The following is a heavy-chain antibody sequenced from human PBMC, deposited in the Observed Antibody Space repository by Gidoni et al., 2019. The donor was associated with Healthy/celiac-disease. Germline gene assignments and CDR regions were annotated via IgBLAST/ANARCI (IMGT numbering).Heavy chain of an antibody. CDR1: VFPFSSYA. Sequence: VHLVESGGGVVQPGGSLSLSGAASVFPFSSYAMHWVRQAPGKGLEWVAVISYDGSNKYYADSVKGRFTISRDNSKNTLYLQMNSLRAEDTAVYYCARDMDPWELLGGLDYWGQGTLVTVSS. CDR3: ARDMDPWELLGGLDY. J-gene: IGHJ4*02. V-gene: IGHV3-30-3*01. D-gene: IGHD1-26*01. CDR2: ISYDGSNK.